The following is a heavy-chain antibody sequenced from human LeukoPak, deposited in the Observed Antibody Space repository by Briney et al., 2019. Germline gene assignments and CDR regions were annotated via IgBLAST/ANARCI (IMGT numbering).Heavy chain of an antibody. CDR2: ISNDGSEE. J-gene: IGHJ3*01. D-gene: IGHD1-1*01. CDR1: GFTFNMHA. V-gene: IGHV3-30-3*01. CDR3: AKARHCTTATCASAAFDA. Sequence: GGSLRLSCAASGFTFNMHAMHWVRQAPGKGLEWVAVISNDGSEEYYADSVRGRFPVSRDNFKNTVYLQMNSLRPEDTAVYYCAKARHCTTATCASAAFDAWGQGAMVTVSS.